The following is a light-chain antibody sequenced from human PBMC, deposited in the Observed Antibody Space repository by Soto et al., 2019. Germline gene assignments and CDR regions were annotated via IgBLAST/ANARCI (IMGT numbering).Light chain of an antibody. V-gene: IGKV3-20*01. CDR3: QQYGSSPLLT. CDR2: GAS. Sequence: DSVLTQSPGNLSLSPGERATLSCRASQSVSSSYLAWYQQKPGQAPRLLIYGASSRATGIPDRFSGSGSGTDFTLTISRLEPEDFAVYYCQQYGSSPLLTFGGGTKVDIK. CDR1: QSVSSSY. J-gene: IGKJ4*01.